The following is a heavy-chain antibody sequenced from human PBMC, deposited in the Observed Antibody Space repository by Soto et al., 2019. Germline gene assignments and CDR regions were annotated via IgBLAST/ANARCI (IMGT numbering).Heavy chain of an antibody. Sequence: PGGSLRLSCAASGFTFSSYGMHWVRQAPGKGLEWVAVIWYDGSNKYYADSVKGRFTISRDNSKNTLYLQMNSLRAEDTAVYYGGRDGGGLWWGELLEYYFDFWGEGTL. CDR1: GFTFSSYG. CDR3: GRDGGGLWWGELLEYYFDF. D-gene: IGHD3-10*01. J-gene: IGHJ4*02. CDR2: IWYDGSNK. V-gene: IGHV3-33*01.